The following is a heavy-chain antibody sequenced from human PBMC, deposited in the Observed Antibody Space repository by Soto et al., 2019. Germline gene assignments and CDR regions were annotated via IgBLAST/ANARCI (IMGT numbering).Heavy chain of an antibody. V-gene: IGHV3-23*01. CDR3: AKPSTRYCGGDCSWDY. CDR2: ISESGAST. CDR1: VFTCSSYA. Sequence: WWSLRLSCSASVFTCSSYAMSWFRQGPGKGLEWVSAISESGASTYYADSVKGRFTISRDNSKNTLYLQMNSLRVEDTAVYYCAKPSTRYCGGDCSWDYWGQGTLVTVSS. J-gene: IGHJ4*02. D-gene: IGHD2-21*02.